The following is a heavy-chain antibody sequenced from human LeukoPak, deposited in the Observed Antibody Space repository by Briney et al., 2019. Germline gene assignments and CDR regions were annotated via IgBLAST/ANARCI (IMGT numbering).Heavy chain of an antibody. V-gene: IGHV4-59*11. CDR1: GGSISSHY. CDR2: IYYSGST. CDR3: AKIGASPALWYFDL. Sequence: SETLSLTCTVSGGSISSHYWSWIRQPPGKGLEWIGYIYYSGSTNYNPSLKSRVTISVDTSKNQFSLKLSSVTAADTAVYYCAKIGASPALWYFDLWGRGTLVTVSP. J-gene: IGHJ2*01.